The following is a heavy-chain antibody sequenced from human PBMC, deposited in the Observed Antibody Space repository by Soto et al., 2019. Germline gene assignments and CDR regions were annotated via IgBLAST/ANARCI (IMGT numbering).Heavy chain of an antibody. Sequence: EVQLLESGGGLVQPGGSLRLSCAASGFTFSSYAMSWVRQAPGKGLEWVSGISGSGGSTYYTDSVKGRFTISRDNSKNTLYLQMNSLRGEDTAVYYCAKDRAVGFYGVGFDYWGQGTLVTVSS. D-gene: IGHD3-10*01. V-gene: IGHV3-23*01. J-gene: IGHJ4*02. CDR1: GFTFSSYA. CDR3: AKDRAVGFYGVGFDY. CDR2: ISGSGGST.